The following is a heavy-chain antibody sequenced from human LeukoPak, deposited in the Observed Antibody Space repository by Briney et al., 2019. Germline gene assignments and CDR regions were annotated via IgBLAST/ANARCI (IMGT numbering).Heavy chain of an antibody. CDR3: ARVVQYCGGDCYSDYYYYGMDV. CDR2: IYYSGRT. Sequence: SETLSLTCTVSGGSISSYYWSWIWQPPGKGLEWIGDIYYSGRTNYNPSLKSRVTISVDTSKNQFSLKLSSVTAADTAVYYCARVVQYCGGDCYSDYYYYGMDVWGQGTTVTVSS. J-gene: IGHJ6*02. V-gene: IGHV4-59*01. CDR1: GGSISSYY. D-gene: IGHD2-21*02.